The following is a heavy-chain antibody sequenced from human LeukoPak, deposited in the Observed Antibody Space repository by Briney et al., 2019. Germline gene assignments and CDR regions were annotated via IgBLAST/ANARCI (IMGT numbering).Heavy chain of an antibody. Sequence: GGSLRLSCAASGFTFSSYWMHWVRQAPGKGLVWVSRINSDGSSTNYAGSVKGRFTISRDNAKNTLYLQMNSLRAEDTAVDYCGRSSYSSSGGAPDCWGQGTLVTVSS. CDR2: INSDGSST. CDR3: GRSSYSSSGGAPDC. D-gene: IGHD6-6*01. CDR1: GFTFSSYW. V-gene: IGHV3-74*01. J-gene: IGHJ4*02.